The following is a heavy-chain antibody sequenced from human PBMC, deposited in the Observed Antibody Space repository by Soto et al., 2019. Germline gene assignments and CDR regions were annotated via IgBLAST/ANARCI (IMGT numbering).Heavy chain of an antibody. CDR1: GYTFTGYY. V-gene: IGHV1-2*04. CDR2: INPNSGGT. D-gene: IGHD2-15*01. J-gene: IGHJ6*03. CDR3: ARGGPGGLVVAANYYYMYG. Sequence: ASVKVSCKASGYTFTGYYMHWVRQAPGQGLEWMGWINPNSGGTNYAQKFQGWVTMTRGTSISTAYMELSRLRSDDTAVYYCARGGPGGLVVAANYYYMYGWGKGTTVTVAS.